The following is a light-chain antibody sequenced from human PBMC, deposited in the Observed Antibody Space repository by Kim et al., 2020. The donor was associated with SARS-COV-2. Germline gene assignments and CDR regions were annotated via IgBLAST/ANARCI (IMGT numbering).Light chain of an antibody. CDR1: RSNLGSNT. CDR2: SNN. V-gene: IGLV1-44*01. CDR3: AAWDDSLNGVV. Sequence: GQRVTISCSGSRSNLGSNTVNRYQQLPGTAPKLLIYSNNQRPSGVPDRFSGSKSATSASLAISGLQSEDEADYYCAAWDDSLNGVVFGGGTQLTVL. J-gene: IGLJ2*01.